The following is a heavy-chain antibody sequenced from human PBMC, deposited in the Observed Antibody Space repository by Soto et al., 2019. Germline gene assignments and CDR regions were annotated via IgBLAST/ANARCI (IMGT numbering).Heavy chain of an antibody. CDR2: IIPILGIA. CDR3: ARSPCGNLFDP. J-gene: IGHJ5*02. CDR1: GGTFSSYT. Sequence: QVQLVQSGAEVKKPGPSVKVSCKASGGTFSSYTISWVRQAPGQGLEWMGRIIPILGIANYAQKFQGRVTSTADKSTSTAYMELSSLGFEDTAVYYCARSPCGNLFDPWGQGTLVTVSS. V-gene: IGHV1-69*02.